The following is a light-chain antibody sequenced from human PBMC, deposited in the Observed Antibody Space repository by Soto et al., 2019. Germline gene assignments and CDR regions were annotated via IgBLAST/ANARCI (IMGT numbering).Light chain of an antibody. V-gene: IGLV1-51*01. CDR3: GSYAGSNKFV. CDR1: SSNIGGNS. CDR2: DDN. Sequence: QSVLTQPPSVSAAPGQKVTISCSGSSSNIGGNSVSWYQQLPGTAPKLLIYDDNKRPSGIPDRFSGSKSGTSATLGITGFQTGDEADYYCGSYAGSNKFVLGTGPKV. J-gene: IGLJ1*01.